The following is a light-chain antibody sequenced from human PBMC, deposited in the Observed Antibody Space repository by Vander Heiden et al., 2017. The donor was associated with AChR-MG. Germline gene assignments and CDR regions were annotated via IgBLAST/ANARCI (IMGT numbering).Light chain of an antibody. Sequence: TPMTHSPSSLSASVGDRVTITCRASQNIRSILGWYQQKPGKAPKILMYDASSLQDGVPSRFRGSGSGTDFTLTINSLQPEDFATYYCLQSDRNPCTFGQGTKVEIK. CDR1: QNIRSI. CDR2: DAS. J-gene: IGKJ2*02. V-gene: IGKV1-39*01. CDR3: LQSDRNPCT.